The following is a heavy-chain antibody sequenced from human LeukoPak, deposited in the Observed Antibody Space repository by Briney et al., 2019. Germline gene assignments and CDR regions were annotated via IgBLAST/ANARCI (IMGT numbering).Heavy chain of an antibody. V-gene: IGHV4-30-2*01. CDR3: ARERDILTGYSSYWYFDL. J-gene: IGHJ2*01. CDR1: GGSISSGGYY. Sequence: SETLSLTCTVSGGSISSGGYYWSWIRQPPGKGLEWIGYIYHSGSTYYNPSLKSRVTISVDRSKNQFSLRLSSVTAADTAVYYCARERDILTGYSSYWYFDLWGRGTLVTVSS. CDR2: IYHSGST. D-gene: IGHD3-9*01.